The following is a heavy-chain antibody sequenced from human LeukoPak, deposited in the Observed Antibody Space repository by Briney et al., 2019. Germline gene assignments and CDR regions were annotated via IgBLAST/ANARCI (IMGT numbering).Heavy chain of an antibody. J-gene: IGHJ5*02. CDR2: IMPLFGTA. D-gene: IGHD4-17*01. CDR3: ARDVHGDYGSGWFDP. Sequence: SVKVSCKTSGGTFNNSAISWVRQAPGQGLEWLGGIMPLFGTAGYAQKFQGRVTITKDESTRTVYLELTSLTSDDTAVYYCARDVHGDYGSGWFDPWGQGTLVSVS. V-gene: IGHV1-69*05. CDR1: GGTFNNSA.